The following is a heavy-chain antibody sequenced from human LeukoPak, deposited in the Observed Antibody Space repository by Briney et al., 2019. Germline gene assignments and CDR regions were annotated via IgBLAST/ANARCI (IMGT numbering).Heavy chain of an antibody. CDR2: ITGSGGNT. Sequence: GGSLRLSCAASGFTFSSYAMHWVRQAPGKGLEWVSVITGSGGNTYYADSVKGRFTISKDNSKNTVYLQMSSLRVDDTAVYYCAKAASSSWPSYYYGMDVWGQGTTVTVSS. J-gene: IGHJ6*02. V-gene: IGHV3-23*01. D-gene: IGHD6-13*01. CDR3: AKAASSSWPSYYYGMDV. CDR1: GFTFSSYA.